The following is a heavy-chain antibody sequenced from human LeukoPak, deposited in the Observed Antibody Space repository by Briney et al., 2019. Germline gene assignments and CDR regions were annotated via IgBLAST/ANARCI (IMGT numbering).Heavy chain of an antibody. CDR2: IKQDGSEK. Sequence: GGSLRLSCATSGFTFSSYSMSWVRQAPGKGLEWVANIKQDGSEKYYVDSVRGRFTISRDNAKNSLYLQMNSLRAEDTAVYYCARAMGTSYGFWSGSYTVSYYYYTDVWGKGTTVTVSS. CDR1: GFTFSSYS. J-gene: IGHJ6*03. D-gene: IGHD3-3*01. CDR3: ARAMGTSYGFWSGSYTVSYYYYTDV. V-gene: IGHV3-7*01.